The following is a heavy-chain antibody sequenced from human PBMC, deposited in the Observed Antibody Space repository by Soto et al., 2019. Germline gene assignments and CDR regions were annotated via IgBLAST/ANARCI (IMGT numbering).Heavy chain of an antibody. CDR2: SGYGGGAT. CDR1: GYTFLNYA. Sequence: GGSLRLSCAASGYTFLNYAMYWVRQAPGKGLEWVSGSGYGGGATYYADFVKGRFTISRDSSKNTLYLQMNSLRVEDTAIYYCAKTTGYSTGGADYWGQGTLVNVSS. V-gene: IGHV3-23*01. D-gene: IGHD6-19*01. J-gene: IGHJ4*02. CDR3: AKTTGYSTGGADY.